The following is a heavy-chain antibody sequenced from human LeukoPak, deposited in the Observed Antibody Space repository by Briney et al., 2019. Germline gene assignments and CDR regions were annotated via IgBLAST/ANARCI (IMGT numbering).Heavy chain of an antibody. V-gene: IGHV4-61*02. D-gene: IGHD5-12*01. CDR3: AREVYGGYSGYDPGYYYYYYMDV. Sequence: SETLSLTCTVSGGSISSGSYYWSWIRQPAGKGLEWIGRIYTSGSTNYNPSLKSRVTISVDTSKNQFSLKLSSVTAADTAVYYCAREVYGGYSGYDPGYYYYYYMDVWGKGTTVTISS. J-gene: IGHJ6*03. CDR2: IYTSGST. CDR1: GGSISSGSYY.